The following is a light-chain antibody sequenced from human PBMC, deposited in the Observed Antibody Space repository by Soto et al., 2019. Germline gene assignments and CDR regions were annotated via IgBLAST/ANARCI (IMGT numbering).Light chain of an antibody. Sequence: EIVMTQSPATLSVSLGERATLSCRASQSVRSSLAWYQQKPGQAPRLLIYDASTRAPGIPARFSGSGSGTELTLTISSLQSDDFAVYYCQQFGGSPPRFTFGPGTKVEVK. CDR1: QSVRSS. CDR3: QQFGGSPPRFT. V-gene: IGKV3-15*01. J-gene: IGKJ3*01. CDR2: DAS.